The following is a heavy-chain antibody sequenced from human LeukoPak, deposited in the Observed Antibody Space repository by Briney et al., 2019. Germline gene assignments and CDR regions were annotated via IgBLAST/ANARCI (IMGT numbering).Heavy chain of an antibody. CDR2: ISYAGINK. D-gene: IGHD1-26*01. J-gene: IGHJ3*02. Sequence: GGSLRLSCAASGFTFSNYGMDWVRQAPGKGLEWVAVISYAGINKYYTDSVKGRFTISRDNSKNTLYLQMNSLRAKDTAVYYCAKSYSGNYVDAFDIWGQGTMVTVSS. CDR3: AKSYSGNYVDAFDI. CDR1: GFTFSNYG. V-gene: IGHV3-30*18.